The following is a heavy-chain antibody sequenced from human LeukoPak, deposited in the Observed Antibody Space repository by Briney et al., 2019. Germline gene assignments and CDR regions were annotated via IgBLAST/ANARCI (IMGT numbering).Heavy chain of an antibody. J-gene: IGHJ4*02. D-gene: IGHD6-19*01. Sequence: TGGSLRLSCAASGFTVSSNYMSWVRQAPGKGLEWVSVIYSGGSTYYADSVKGRFTISRDNAKNTLYLQMNSLRAEDTAVYYCARPVSGWYWFDNWGQGSLVTVSS. CDR1: GFTVSSNY. CDR2: IYSGGST. V-gene: IGHV3-53*01. CDR3: ARPVSGWYWFDN.